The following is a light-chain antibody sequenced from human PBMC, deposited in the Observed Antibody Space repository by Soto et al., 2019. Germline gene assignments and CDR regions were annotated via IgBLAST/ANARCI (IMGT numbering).Light chain of an antibody. Sequence: QSALTQPASVSGSPGQSITISCTGTSGDVGNYNLVSWYQFQPGKTAKLMISEDTKRPSGVSHRFSGSKSGNTASLTISGLQPEDEADYFCCSYAGIRTYVFGTGTKVTVL. CDR3: CSYAGIRTYV. CDR2: EDT. V-gene: IGLV2-23*01. J-gene: IGLJ1*01. CDR1: SGDVGNYNL.